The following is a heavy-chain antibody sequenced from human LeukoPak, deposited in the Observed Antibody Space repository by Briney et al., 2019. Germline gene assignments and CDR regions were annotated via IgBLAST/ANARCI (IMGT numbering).Heavy chain of an antibody. CDR1: GFTFSTHV. V-gene: IGHV3-23*01. CDR2: ISGNGHYT. D-gene: IGHD4-4*01. CDR3: AKVHDDYNAGFDY. J-gene: IGHJ4*02. Sequence: GGSLRLSCVGSGFTFSTHVMSWVRRAPGMGLQWVSSISGNGHYTYYADSVRGRFTISRDNSKNTLYLQMNSLRAEDTAVFYCAKVHDDYNAGFDYWGQGTLVTVSS.